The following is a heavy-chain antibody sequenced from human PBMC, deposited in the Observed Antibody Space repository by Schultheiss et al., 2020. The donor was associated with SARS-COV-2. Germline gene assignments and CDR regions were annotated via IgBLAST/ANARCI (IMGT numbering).Heavy chain of an antibody. CDR3: ARVGIAARRMYFDL. CDR2: IYYSGST. D-gene: IGHD6-6*01. Sequence: SQTLSLTCTVSGGSISTYYWSWIRQHPGKGLEWIGYIYYSGSTYYNPSLKSRVTISVDTSKNQFSLKLSSVTAADTAVYYCARVGIAARRMYFDLWGRGTLVTVSS. J-gene: IGHJ2*01. V-gene: IGHV4-59*06. CDR1: GGSISTYY.